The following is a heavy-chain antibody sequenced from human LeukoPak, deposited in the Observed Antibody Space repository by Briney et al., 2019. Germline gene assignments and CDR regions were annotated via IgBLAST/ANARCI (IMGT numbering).Heavy chain of an antibody. CDR3: VREHDWGDFGY. CDR2: IYYSGST. D-gene: IGHD3-9*01. V-gene: IGHV4-59*12. Sequence: SETLSLTCTVSGGSISSYYWSWIRQPPGKGLEWIGYIYYSGSTNYNPSLKSRVTISVDTSKNQFSLKLSSVTAADTAVYYCVREHDWGDFGYWGQGALVTVSS. CDR1: GGSISSYY. J-gene: IGHJ4*02.